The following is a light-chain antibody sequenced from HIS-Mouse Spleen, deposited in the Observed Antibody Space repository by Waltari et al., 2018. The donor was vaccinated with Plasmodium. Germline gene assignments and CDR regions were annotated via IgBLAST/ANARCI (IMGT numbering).Light chain of an antibody. J-gene: IGKJ3*01. CDR3: QQYNNWSFT. CDR1: QSVSSN. Sequence: EIVMTQSPATLSVSPGESATLSCRASQSVSSNLAWYQQKPGQAPRLRISGASTRATGIPARFSGSGSGTEFTLTISSLQSEDFAVYYCQQYNNWSFTFGPGTKVDIK. V-gene: IGKV3-15*01. CDR2: GAS.